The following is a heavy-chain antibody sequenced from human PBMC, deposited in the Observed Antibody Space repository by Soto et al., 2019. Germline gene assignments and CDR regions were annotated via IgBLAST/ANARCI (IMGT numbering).Heavy chain of an antibody. CDR1: GYIFTNYD. CDR2: VSGYTGNT. D-gene: IGHD3-10*01. Sequence: QVQLVQSETVVKKPGASVKVSCKASGYIFTNYDITWVRQAPGQGLEWMGWVSGYTGNTKYAQKFQDRVTMTTDTSTSTVYMELRSLRSDDTAVYYCARFGSAPYYYYGVDVWGQGTTVFVSS. J-gene: IGHJ6*02. CDR3: ARFGSAPYYYYGVDV. V-gene: IGHV1-18*01.